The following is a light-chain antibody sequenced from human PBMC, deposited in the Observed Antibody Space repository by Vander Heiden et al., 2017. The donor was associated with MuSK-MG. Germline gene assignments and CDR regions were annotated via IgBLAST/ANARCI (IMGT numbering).Light chain of an antibody. CDR2: KTD. V-gene: IGLV1-47*01. CDR1: SSNIGSNY. Sequence: SVLTQPPAASGTLGQRVTTPCSGSSSNIGSNYVYLYQQLPGTAPKLLISKTDQRPSGVPDRFSGYKAGTSAYPAISGLRSDDEADYYCAAWDDSLNVGVFGGGTKLTVL. J-gene: IGLJ3*02. CDR3: AAWDDSLNVGV.